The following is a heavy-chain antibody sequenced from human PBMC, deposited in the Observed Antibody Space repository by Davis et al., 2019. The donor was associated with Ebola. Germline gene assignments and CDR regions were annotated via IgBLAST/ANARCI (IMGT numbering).Heavy chain of an antibody. CDR1: GFIFSSYV. J-gene: IGHJ4*02. Sequence: PSETLSLTCAASGFIFSSYVMTWVRQAPGKGLEWISYISSRGDYTNYADSVKGRFAISRDNAKNSLYLQMNSLRAEDTAIYYCAGDMPSVGATSYWGQGTLVTVSS. CDR3: AGDMPSVGATSY. V-gene: IGHV3-21*05. D-gene: IGHD1-26*01. CDR2: ISSRGDYT.